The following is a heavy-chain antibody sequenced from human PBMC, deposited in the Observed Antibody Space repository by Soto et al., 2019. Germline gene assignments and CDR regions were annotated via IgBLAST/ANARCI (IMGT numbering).Heavy chain of an antibody. CDR1: GYTFTNYG. Sequence: QIQLVQSEGEVKKPGASVKVSCKTSGYTFTNYGVSWVRQAPGQGLEWMGWLNTYNGNTKYAQKFQGRVTMTTDTSASTAYVELRSLRSDDTAVYYCARAPTPTESDFWGQGTLVTVSS. CDR3: ARAPTPTESDF. V-gene: IGHV1-18*04. CDR2: LNTYNGNT. D-gene: IGHD4-4*01. J-gene: IGHJ4*02.